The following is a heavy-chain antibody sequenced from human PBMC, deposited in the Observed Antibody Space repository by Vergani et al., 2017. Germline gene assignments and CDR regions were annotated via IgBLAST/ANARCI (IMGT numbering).Heavy chain of an antibody. J-gene: IGHJ6*02. V-gene: IGHV4-61*01. CDR1: GGSVSSGSYY. Sequence: QVQLQESGPGLVKPSETLSLTCTVSGGSVSSGSYYWSWIRQPPGKGLEWIGYIYYSGSTNYNPSLKSRVTISVDTSKNQFSLKLSSVTAADTAVYYCAIDSGSMGRGVIASYYYGMDVWGQGTTVTVSS. CDR2: IYYSGST. D-gene: IGHD3-10*01. CDR3: AIDSGSMGRGVIASYYYGMDV.